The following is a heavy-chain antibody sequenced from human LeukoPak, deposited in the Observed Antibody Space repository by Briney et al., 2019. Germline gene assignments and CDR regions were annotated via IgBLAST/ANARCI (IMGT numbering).Heavy chain of an antibody. CDR3: TKGGAMVATVDF. D-gene: IGHD5-18*01. J-gene: IGHJ4*02. Sequence: ASVKVSCKASGYTFTSHYITWVRQAPGQGLEWVGWISAYNGRTNYAQKFQGRVTMTIDTSTTTAYMDLRSLPSDDTAIYYCTKGGAMVATVDFWGQGTLVTVSS. CDR1: GYTFTSHY. V-gene: IGHV1-18*01. CDR2: ISAYNGRT.